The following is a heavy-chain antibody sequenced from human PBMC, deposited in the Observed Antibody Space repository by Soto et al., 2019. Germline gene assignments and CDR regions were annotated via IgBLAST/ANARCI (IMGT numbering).Heavy chain of an antibody. J-gene: IGHJ4*02. Sequence: GASVKVSCKASGYTFTSYGISWVRQAPGQGLEWMGWISAYNGNTNYAQKLQGRVTMTTDTSTSTAYMELRSLRSDDTAVYYCARDCLRFLEWLLCYFDYWGQGTLVTVSS. CDR3: ARDCLRFLEWLLCYFDY. CDR1: GYTFTSYG. D-gene: IGHD3-3*01. V-gene: IGHV1-18*01. CDR2: ISAYNGNT.